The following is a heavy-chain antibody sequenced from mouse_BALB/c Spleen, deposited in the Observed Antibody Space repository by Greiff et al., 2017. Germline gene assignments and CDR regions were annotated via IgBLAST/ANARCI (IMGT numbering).Heavy chain of an antibody. Sequence: QVQLKESGPGLVAPSQSLSITCTASGFSLTGYGVNWVRQPPGKGLEWLGMIWGDGSTDYNSALKSRLSISKDNSKSQAFLKMNSLQTDDTARYYSARDAVGFAYWGQGTLVTVSA. CDR3: ARDAVGFAY. V-gene: IGHV2-6-7*01. CDR2: IWGDGST. CDR1: GFSLTGYG. J-gene: IGHJ3*01.